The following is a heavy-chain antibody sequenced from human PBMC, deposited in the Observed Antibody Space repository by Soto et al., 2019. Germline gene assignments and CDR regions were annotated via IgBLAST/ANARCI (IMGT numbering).Heavy chain of an antibody. D-gene: IGHD3-10*01. V-gene: IGHV1-8*01. CDR1: GYTFTSYD. Sequence: QVQLVQSGAEVKKPGASVKVSCKASGYTFTSYDINWVRQATGQGLEWMGWMNPNSGNTGYAQKFQGRVTMTRNTSIRTAYMELSSLRSEDTAGYYCARWSRTRVLDGMDVWGQGTTVTVSS. J-gene: IGHJ6*02. CDR3: ARWSRTRVLDGMDV. CDR2: MNPNSGNT.